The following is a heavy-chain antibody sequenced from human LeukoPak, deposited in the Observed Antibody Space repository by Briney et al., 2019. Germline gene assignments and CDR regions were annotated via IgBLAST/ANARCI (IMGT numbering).Heavy chain of an antibody. J-gene: IGHJ6*02. CDR1: GFTVSSNY. CDR3: ARWRNVPPGATVTTYYYYGMDV. D-gene: IGHD4-17*01. CDR2: IYSGGST. Sequence: GGSLRLSCAASGFTVSSNYMSWVRQAPGKGLEWVSVIYSGGSTYYADSVKGRFTISRDNSKNTLYLQMSSLRAEDTAVYYCARWRNVPPGATVTTYYYYGMDVWGQGTTVTVSS. V-gene: IGHV3-53*01.